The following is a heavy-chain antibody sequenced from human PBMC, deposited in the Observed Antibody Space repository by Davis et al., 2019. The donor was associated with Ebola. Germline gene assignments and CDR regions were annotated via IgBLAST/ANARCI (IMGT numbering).Heavy chain of an antibody. CDR2: ISYNGSNK. D-gene: IGHD5-24*01. V-gene: IGHV3-30*03. J-gene: IGHJ6*02. Sequence: PGGSLRLSCAASGFTFSSYGMHWVRQAPGKGLEWVALISYNGSNKEYADSVKGRFTISRDNSKNTLYLQMNSLRAEDTAVYYCARDGYNQYYGMDVWGQGTAVTVSS. CDR1: GFTFSSYG. CDR3: ARDGYNQYYGMDV.